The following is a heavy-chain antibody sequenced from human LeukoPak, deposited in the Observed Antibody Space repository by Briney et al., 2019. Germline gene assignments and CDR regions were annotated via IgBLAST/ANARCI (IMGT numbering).Heavy chain of an antibody. Sequence: ASVKVSCKVSGYTFTGYYLHWVRQAPGQGLEWMGWISAYNGNTNYAQKLQGRVTMTTDTSTSTAYMELRSLRSDDTAVYYCAREGYVAAIDYYYYGMDVWGQGTTVTVSS. D-gene: IGHD5-12*01. CDR3: AREGYVAAIDYYYYGMDV. CDR1: GYTFTGYY. CDR2: ISAYNGNT. V-gene: IGHV1-18*04. J-gene: IGHJ6*02.